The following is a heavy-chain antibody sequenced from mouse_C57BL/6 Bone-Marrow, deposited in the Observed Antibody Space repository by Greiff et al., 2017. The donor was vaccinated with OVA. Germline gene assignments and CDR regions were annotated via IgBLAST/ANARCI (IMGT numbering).Heavy chain of an antibody. CDR1: GYSFTDYN. D-gene: IGHD2-5*01. J-gene: IGHJ4*01. Sequence: VQLQQSGPELVKPGASVKISCKASGYSFTDYNMNWVKQSNGKSLEWIGVINPNYGTTSYNQKFKGKATLTVDQSSSTAYMQLTSLTSEDSAVYYCARTRYSNFLYAMDYWGQGTSVTVSS. V-gene: IGHV1-39*01. CDR2: INPNYGTT. CDR3: ARTRYSNFLYAMDY.